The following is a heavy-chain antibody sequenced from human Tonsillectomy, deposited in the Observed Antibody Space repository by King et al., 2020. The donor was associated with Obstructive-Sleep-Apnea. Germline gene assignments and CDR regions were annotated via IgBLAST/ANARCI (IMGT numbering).Heavy chain of an antibody. CDR3: ARASYDSSGYYYQFLSKGMDV. CDR2: ISAYNGNT. Sequence: VQLVESGAEVKKPGASVKVSCKASGYTFTSYGISWVRQAPGQGLEWMGWISAYNGNTNYAQKLQGRVTMTTDTSTSTAYMELRSLRSDDTAVYYCARASYDSSGYYYQFLSKGMDVWGQGTTVTVSS. CDR1: GYTFTSYG. J-gene: IGHJ6*02. D-gene: IGHD3-22*01. V-gene: IGHV1-18*01.